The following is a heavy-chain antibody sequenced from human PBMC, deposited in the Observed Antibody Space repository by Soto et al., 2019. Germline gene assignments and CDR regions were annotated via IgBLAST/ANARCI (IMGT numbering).Heavy chain of an antibody. CDR3: ARADSSGYYYVPFDY. J-gene: IGHJ4*02. V-gene: IGHV3-30-3*01. CDR1: GFTFSSYS. CDR2: ISYDGINK. D-gene: IGHD3-22*01. Sequence: GGSLRLSGAACGFTFSSYSIHWVRQAPCKGLEWVAVISYDGINKYYADSVKGRFTISRDNSKNTLYLQMNSLRAEDTAVYYCARADSSGYYYVPFDYWGQGTLVTFCS.